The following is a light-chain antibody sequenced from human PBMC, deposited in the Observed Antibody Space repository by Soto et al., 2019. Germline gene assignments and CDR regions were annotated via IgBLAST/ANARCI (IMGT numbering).Light chain of an antibody. Sequence: DIQMTQSPSSLSASLGDRVTVTCRASHSISTYLNWFQQRPGKAPKLLIYGAYTLQDGVPSRFSGSGSETEFTLTISSLQPEDFATYYCQQSFGAPRTFGQGNRVDIK. J-gene: IGKJ1*01. V-gene: IGKV1-39*01. CDR3: QQSFGAPRT. CDR2: GAY. CDR1: HSISTY.